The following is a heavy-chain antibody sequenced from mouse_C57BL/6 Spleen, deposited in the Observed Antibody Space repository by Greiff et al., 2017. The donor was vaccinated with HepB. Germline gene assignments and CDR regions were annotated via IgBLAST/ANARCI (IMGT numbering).Heavy chain of an antibody. CDR2: ISDGGSYT. CDR3: ARHNSSNWYFDV. Sequence: EVMLVESGGGLVKPGGSLKLSCAASGFTFSSYAMSWVRQTPEKRLEWVATISDGGSYTYYPDNVKGRFTISRDNAKNNLYLQMSHLKSEDTAMYYCARHNSSNWYFDVWGTGTTVTVSS. J-gene: IGHJ1*03. V-gene: IGHV5-4*03. D-gene: IGHD2-5*01. CDR1: GFTFSSYA.